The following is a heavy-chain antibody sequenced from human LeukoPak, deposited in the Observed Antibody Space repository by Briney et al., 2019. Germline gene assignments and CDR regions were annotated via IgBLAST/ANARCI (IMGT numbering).Heavy chain of an antibody. J-gene: IGHJ5*01. CDR3: ARGGRGYSYGLDS. CDR1: GDSMNSFTYF. D-gene: IGHD5-18*01. V-gene: IGHV4-31*03. Sequence: PSETLSLTCTVSGDSMNSFTYFWTWIRQHPGKGLEWIGYVFYSGGTYLNPSLKRRLTMSSGTPNNQFSLHLTSVTAADTAVYYCARGGRGYSYGLDSWGQGIPVTVSS. CDR2: VFYSGGT.